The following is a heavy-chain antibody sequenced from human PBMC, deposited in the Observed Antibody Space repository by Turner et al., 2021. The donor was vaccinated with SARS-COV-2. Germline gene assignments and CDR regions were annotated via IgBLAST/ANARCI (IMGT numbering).Heavy chain of an antibody. J-gene: IGHJ4*02. CDR3: AKGASQHFDY. Sequence: QVQLVESGGGVVQPGRSLRLSCAASGFTFSSYGMHWVRQAPGKGLEWVAVTSYDGSNKYYADSVKGRFTISRDNSKNTLYLQMNSLRAEDTAVYYCAKGASQHFDYWGQGTLVTVSS. CDR2: TSYDGSNK. CDR1: GFTFSSYG. D-gene: IGHD5-18*01. V-gene: IGHV3-30*18.